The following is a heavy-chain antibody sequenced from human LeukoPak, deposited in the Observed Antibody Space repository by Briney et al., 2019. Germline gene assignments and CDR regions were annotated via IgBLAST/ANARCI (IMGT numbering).Heavy chain of an antibody. D-gene: IGHD3-16*01. Sequence: PSETLSLTCTVSGVSISSYYWSWVRQPPGKGLEWIGYIYYSGSTNYNPSLKSGVTISVDTSKNQFSLKLSSVTAADTAVYYCATTTLRGGYDYWGQGTLVTVSS. CDR3: ATTTLRGGYDY. CDR2: IYYSGST. V-gene: IGHV4-59*01. CDR1: GVSISSYY. J-gene: IGHJ4*02.